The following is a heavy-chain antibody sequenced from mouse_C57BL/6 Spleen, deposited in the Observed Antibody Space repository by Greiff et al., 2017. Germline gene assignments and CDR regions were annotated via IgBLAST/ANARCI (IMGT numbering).Heavy chain of an antibody. D-gene: IGHD2-3*01. V-gene: IGHV1-64*01. Sequence: QVQLQQPGAELVKPGASVKLSCKASGYTFTSYWMHWVKQRPGQGLEWIGMIHPKSGSTNYNEKFKSKATLTVDKSSSTAYMQLSSLTSEDSAVYYCARSGDGYWDYWGQGTTLTVSS. CDR1: GYTFTSYW. CDR3: ARSGDGYWDY. CDR2: IHPKSGST. J-gene: IGHJ2*01.